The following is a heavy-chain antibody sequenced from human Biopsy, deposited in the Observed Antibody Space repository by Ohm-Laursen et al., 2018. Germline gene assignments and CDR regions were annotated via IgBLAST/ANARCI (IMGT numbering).Heavy chain of an antibody. D-gene: IGHD4-23*01. V-gene: IGHV3-11*01. CDR2: ISSGGTTI. CDR3: ARDTRWSPYHMDV. J-gene: IGHJ6*02. CDR1: GFPFSDYY. Sequence: GSLRLSCTASGFPFSDYYMRWIRHAPGKGLEWVSYISSGGTTIYYADSVKGRFTISRDNAKNSLYLQMNSLRADDTAVYYCARDTRWSPYHMDVWGQGTTVTVSS.